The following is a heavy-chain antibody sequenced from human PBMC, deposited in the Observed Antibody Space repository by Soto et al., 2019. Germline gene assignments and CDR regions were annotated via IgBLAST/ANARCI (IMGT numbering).Heavy chain of an antibody. V-gene: IGHV3-30-3*01. J-gene: IGHJ6*02. D-gene: IGHD3-3*01. CDR2: ISYDGSNK. CDR3: ARDLSITIFGVVTPGSGMDV. CDR1: GFTFSSYA. Sequence: GGTLRLSCAASGFTFSSYAMHWVRQAPGKGLEWVAVISYDGSNKYYADPVKGRFTISRDNSKNTLYLQMNSLRAEDTAVYYCARDLSITIFGVVTPGSGMDVWGQGTTVTVSS.